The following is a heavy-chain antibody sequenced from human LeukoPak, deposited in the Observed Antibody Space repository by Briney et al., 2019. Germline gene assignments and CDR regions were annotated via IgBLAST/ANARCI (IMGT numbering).Heavy chain of an antibody. CDR3: ARVPLDSSGTYYPTWFDP. CDR1: GDSISSRSYY. J-gene: IGHJ5*02. V-gene: IGHV4-39*07. CDR2: IYYIGST. Sequence: SETLSLTCTVSGDSISSRSYYWGWIRQPPGKGLEWIGSIYYIGSTYYNPSLKGRVTMSLDTSKNQFSLKLSSVTAADTAVYYCARVPLDSSGTYYPTWFDPWGQGTLVTVSS. D-gene: IGHD3-10*01.